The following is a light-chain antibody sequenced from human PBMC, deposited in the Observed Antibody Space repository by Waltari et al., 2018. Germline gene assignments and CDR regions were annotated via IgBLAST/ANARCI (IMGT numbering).Light chain of an antibody. V-gene: IGKV3-15*01. Sequence: EIVMTQSPATLSVFPGERATLSCRASQSISSNLAWYQHKPGQAPRLLIYGASTRATGIPARFSGSGSGTEFTLTISSLQSEDFAVYFFQQYDNWLGTFGQGTKVEIK. CDR3: QQYDNWLGT. CDR1: QSISSN. J-gene: IGKJ1*01. CDR2: GAS.